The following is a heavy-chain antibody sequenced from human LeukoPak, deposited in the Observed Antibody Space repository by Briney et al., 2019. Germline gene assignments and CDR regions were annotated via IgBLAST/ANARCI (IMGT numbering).Heavy chain of an antibody. Sequence: PSETLSLTCTVSGGSISSSSYYWGWLRQPPGKGLEWIGSIYYSGSTYYNPSLKSRVTISVDTSKNQFSLKLSSVTAADTAVYYCASSGPIAVAGTVYWGQGTLVTVSS. CDR1: GGSISSSSYY. J-gene: IGHJ4*02. CDR3: ASSGPIAVAGTVY. V-gene: IGHV4-39*01. CDR2: IYYSGST. D-gene: IGHD6-19*01.